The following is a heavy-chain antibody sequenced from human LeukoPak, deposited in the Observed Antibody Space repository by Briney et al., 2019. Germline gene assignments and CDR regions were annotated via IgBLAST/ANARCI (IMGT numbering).Heavy chain of an antibody. V-gene: IGHV4-34*01. Sequence: PSETLSLTCGVYGGSFSRYYWSWIRQPAGKGLEWIGEINHSGSTNYNPSLKSRVTISVDTSKKQFSLKLSSVTAAETAVSYCEKGGSGSAGAYFDNWGQGTLVTVSS. D-gene: IGHD3-10*01. CDR1: GGSFSRYY. CDR2: INHSGST. CDR3: EKGGSGSAGAYFDN. J-gene: IGHJ4*02.